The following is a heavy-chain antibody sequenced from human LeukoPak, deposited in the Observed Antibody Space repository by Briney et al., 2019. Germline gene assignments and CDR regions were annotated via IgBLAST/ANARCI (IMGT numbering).Heavy chain of an antibody. CDR3: ASHTPFDYGDYRAPFDL. D-gene: IGHD4-17*01. CDR2: IYYSGST. CDR1: GGSFSGYY. J-gene: IGHJ2*01. V-gene: IGHV4-34*01. Sequence: SETLSLTCAVYGGSFSGYYWSWIRQPPGKGLEWIGSIYYSGSTYYNPSLKSRVTISVDTSKNQFSLKLSSVTAADTAVYYCASHTPFDYGDYRAPFDLWGRGTLVTVSS.